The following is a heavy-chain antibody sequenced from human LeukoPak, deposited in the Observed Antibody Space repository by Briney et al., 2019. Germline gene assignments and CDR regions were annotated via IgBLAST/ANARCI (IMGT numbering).Heavy chain of an antibody. Sequence: GGSLRLSCAASGFTFSTYGMSWVRQAPGKGLEWVPAVGSDGINTAYADSVKGRFTISRDNSKNTLYLQLSSLRAEDTAVYYCAKGLAAGSQYFDYWGQGTLVTVSS. D-gene: IGHD6-25*01. CDR1: GFTFSTYG. CDR3: AKGLAAGSQYFDY. J-gene: IGHJ4*02. V-gene: IGHV3-23*01. CDR2: VGSDGINT.